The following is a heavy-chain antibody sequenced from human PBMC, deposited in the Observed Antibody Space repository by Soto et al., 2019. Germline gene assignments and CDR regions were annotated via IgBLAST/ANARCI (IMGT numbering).Heavy chain of an antibody. V-gene: IGHV1-69*01. D-gene: IGHD6-13*01. Sequence: QVQLVQSGAEVKKPGSSVKISCKTSGGNFSRNGISWVRQAPGQGLEWMGGIIPIFGTTNYAHKFRGRVTVTADESTGTVYMVMNRLRSEDTAVYYCARASGSTWYNWFDPWGQGTLVTVSS. CDR1: GGNFSRNG. J-gene: IGHJ5*02. CDR3: ARASGSTWYNWFDP. CDR2: IIPIFGTT.